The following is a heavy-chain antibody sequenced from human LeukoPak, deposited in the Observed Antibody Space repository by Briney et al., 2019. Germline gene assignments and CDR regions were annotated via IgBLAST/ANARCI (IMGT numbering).Heavy chain of an antibody. J-gene: IGHJ2*01. CDR1: GFTFSSYA. D-gene: IGHD1-26*01. CDR3: TVGPYWYFDL. V-gene: IGHV3-64D*09. CDR2: ISSNGVNA. Sequence: GGSLRLSCSASGFTFSSYAMHCVRQAPEKGLEYVSAISSNGVNAYYADSVKGRFTISRDNSKNTVYLQMSGLKAEDTAIYYCTVGPYWYFDLWGRGTLVTVSS.